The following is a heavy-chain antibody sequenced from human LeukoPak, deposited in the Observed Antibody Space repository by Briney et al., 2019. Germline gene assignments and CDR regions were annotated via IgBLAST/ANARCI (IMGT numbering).Heavy chain of an antibody. D-gene: IGHD4-23*01. CDR3: ARYGYGGDY. CDR2: IYHSGYT. V-gene: IGHV4-38-2*01. Sequence: SETLSLTCAVSGYSISSGYYWGWIRQPPGKGLEWIGTIYHSGYTYNNPSLKSRVTISVDTSKNQFPLKVSSVTAADTAMYYCARYGYGGDYWGQGTLVTVSS. J-gene: IGHJ4*02. CDR1: GYSISSGYY.